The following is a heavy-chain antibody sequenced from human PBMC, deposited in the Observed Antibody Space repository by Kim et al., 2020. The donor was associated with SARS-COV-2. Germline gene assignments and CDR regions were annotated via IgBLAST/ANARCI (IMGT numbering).Heavy chain of an antibody. Sequence: SETLSLTCAVYGGSFSGYYWSWIRQPPGKGLEWIGEINHSGSTNYNPSLKSRVTISVDTSKNQFSLKLSSVTAADTAVYYCARRRGRQGVVVPAAIAVFDYWGQGTLVTVSS. CDR1: GGSFSGYY. D-gene: IGHD2-2*02. J-gene: IGHJ4*02. CDR3: ARRRGRQGVVVPAAIAVFDY. CDR2: INHSGST. V-gene: IGHV4-34*01.